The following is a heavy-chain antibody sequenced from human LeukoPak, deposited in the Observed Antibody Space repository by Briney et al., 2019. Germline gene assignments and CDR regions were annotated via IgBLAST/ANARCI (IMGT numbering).Heavy chain of an antibody. CDR3: DRDSFGGHII. CDR2: IYTSGST. D-gene: IGHD2-21*01. J-gene: IGHJ4*02. CDR1: GGSISGYY. V-gene: IGHV4-4*07. Sequence: TSETLSLTCAVSGGSISGYYWSWIRQPAGKGLEWIGGIYTSGSTNYNPSLKSRVTMSVDTSKNQFSLKLSSVTAADTAVYYCDRDSFGGHIIWGQGTLVTVSS.